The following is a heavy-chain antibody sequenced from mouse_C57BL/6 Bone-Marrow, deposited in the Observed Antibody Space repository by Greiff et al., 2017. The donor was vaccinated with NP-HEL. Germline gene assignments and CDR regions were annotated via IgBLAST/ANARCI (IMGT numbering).Heavy chain of an antibody. J-gene: IGHJ1*03. CDR1: GYTFTSYW. CDR3: ARDPPMWGNYLYWYFDV. D-gene: IGHD2-1*01. Sequence: VQLQQPGAELVMPGASVKLSCKASGYTFTSYWMHWVKQRPGQGLEWIGEIDPTDSYTNYNQKFKGKFTLTVDKSSSTAYMQLSSLTSEDSAVYYCARDPPMWGNYLYWYFDVWGTGTTVTVSS. CDR2: IDPTDSYT. V-gene: IGHV1-69*01.